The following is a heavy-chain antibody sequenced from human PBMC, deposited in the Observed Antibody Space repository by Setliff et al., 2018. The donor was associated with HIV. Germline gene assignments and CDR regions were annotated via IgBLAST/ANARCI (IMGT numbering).Heavy chain of an antibody. D-gene: IGHD3-10*01. CDR2: IKQDGSST. CDR1: GFTFSSYW. V-gene: IGHV3-7*01. J-gene: IGHJ6*03. Sequence: GGSLRLSCAASGFTFSSYWINWVRQAPGKGLEWVANIKQDGSSTSYADSVKGRFTISRDNAKNTLYLQMNSLRAEDTAVYYCARSGLYYYYMDVWGKGTTVTVSS. CDR3: ARSGLYYYYMDV.